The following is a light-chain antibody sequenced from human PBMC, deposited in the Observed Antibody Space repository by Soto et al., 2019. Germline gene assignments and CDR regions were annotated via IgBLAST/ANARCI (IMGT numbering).Light chain of an antibody. V-gene: IGLV5-45*03. CDR2: YKSDSDN. CDR3: VIWRGYGWV. Sequence: QPVLTQPSSLSASPGASASLTCTLRSGFDVGTYKISWYQQKPGSPPQYLLTYKSDSDNQQGSGVPSRFSGSKDASANAGILLISGLQSDDEADYCCVIWRGYGWVFGGGTKLTVL. CDR1: SGFDVGTYK. J-gene: IGLJ3*02.